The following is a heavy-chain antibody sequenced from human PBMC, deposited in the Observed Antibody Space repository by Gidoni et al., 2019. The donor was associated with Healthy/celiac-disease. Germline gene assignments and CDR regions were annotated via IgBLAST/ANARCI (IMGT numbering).Heavy chain of an antibody. CDR2: ISYDGSNK. CDR3: ARDLGQWLTYFDY. J-gene: IGHJ4*02. V-gene: IGHV3-30-3*01. CDR1: GFTFSSYA. Sequence: QVQLVESGGGVVQPGRSLRLSWAASGFTFSSYAMHWVRQAPGKGLEWVAVISYDGSNKYYADSVKGRFTISRDNSKNTLYLQMNSLRAEDTAVYYCARDLGQWLTYFDYWGQGTLVTVSS. D-gene: IGHD6-19*01.